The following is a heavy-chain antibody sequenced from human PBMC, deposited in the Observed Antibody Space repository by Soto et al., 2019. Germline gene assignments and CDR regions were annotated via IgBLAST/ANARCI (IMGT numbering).Heavy chain of an antibody. CDR1: GYSFTGYS. CDR2: INPKNGAT. CDR3: ARELTGGHYYYGMDV. D-gene: IGHD1-26*01. Sequence: ASVKVSCKASGYSFTGYSMHWVRQAPGQGLEWMGWINPKNGATNYARKFQGWVTMIRDTSISTVYMELSSLRSEDTAVYYCARELTGGHYYYGMDVWGQGTTVTVSS. V-gene: IGHV1-2*04. J-gene: IGHJ6*02.